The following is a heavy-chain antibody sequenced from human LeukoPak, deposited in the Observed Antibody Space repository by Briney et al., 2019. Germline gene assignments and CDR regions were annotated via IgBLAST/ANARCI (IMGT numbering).Heavy chain of an antibody. CDR2: IYYSGST. D-gene: IGHD1-26*01. CDR3: ARGVGSGSYYGNAFDI. CDR1: GGSISSYY. J-gene: IGHJ3*02. Sequence: SETLSLTCTVSGGSISSYYWSWIRQPPGRGLEWIGYIYYSGSTNYNPSLKSRVTISVDTSKNQFSLKLSSVTAADTAVYYCARGVGSGSYYGNAFDIWGQGTMVTVSS. V-gene: IGHV4-59*01.